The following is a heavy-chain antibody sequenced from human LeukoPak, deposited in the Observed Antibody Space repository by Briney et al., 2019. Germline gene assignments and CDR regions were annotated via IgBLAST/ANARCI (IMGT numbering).Heavy chain of an antibody. D-gene: IGHD3-22*01. Sequence: TGGSLRLSCAASGFTFSSYAMSWVRQAPGKGLEWVSAISGSGGSTYYADSVKGRFTISRDNSKNTLYLQMNSLRAEDTAVYYCATYSSGYYLDTRKFDYWGQGTLVTVSS. J-gene: IGHJ4*02. CDR1: GFTFSSYA. CDR3: ATYSSGYYLDTRKFDY. CDR2: ISGSGGST. V-gene: IGHV3-23*01.